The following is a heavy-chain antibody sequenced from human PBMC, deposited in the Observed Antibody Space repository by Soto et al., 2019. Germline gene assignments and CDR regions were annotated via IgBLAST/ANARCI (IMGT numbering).Heavy chain of an antibody. Sequence: PSQSHSLTCAISWDTVSMNTAAWNWIRSSPSRGLEWLGRTYYRSNWRHDYAMSVKSRITVNPDTAKNNFSLQLNSVTPDDTAVYYCASGLSGTVFDLWGQGTLVTVSS. CDR2: TYYRSNWRH. CDR1: WDTVSMNTAA. V-gene: IGHV6-1*01. CDR3: ASGLSGTVFDL. J-gene: IGHJ4*01. D-gene: IGHD6-13*01.